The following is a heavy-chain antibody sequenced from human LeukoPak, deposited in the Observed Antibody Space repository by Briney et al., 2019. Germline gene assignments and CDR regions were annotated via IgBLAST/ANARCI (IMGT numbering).Heavy chain of an antibody. J-gene: IGHJ4*02. Sequence: SETLSLTCTVSGGSISSGDYYWSWIRQPPGKGLEWIGYIYYSGSTYYNPSLKSRVTISVDTSKNQFSLKLSSGTAADTAVYYCARKDYGDYYFDYWGQGTLVTVSS. CDR3: ARKDYGDYYFDY. V-gene: IGHV4-30-4*01. CDR1: GGSISSGDYY. D-gene: IGHD4-17*01. CDR2: IYYSGST.